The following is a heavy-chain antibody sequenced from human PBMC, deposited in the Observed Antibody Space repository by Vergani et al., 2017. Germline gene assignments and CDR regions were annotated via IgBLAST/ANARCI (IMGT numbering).Heavy chain of an antibody. CDR3: AGKVEATTLGIDY. V-gene: IGHV1-18*01. J-gene: IGHJ4*02. Sequence: QVQLVQSGAEVKKPGASVKVSCKASGYPFTSYGISWARQAPGQGLEWMGWISAYNGNTNYAQKLQGRVTMATDTSTSTAYMELRGLGSDDTAVYYGAGKVEATTLGIDYWGQGTLVTVSS. D-gene: IGHD1-26*01. CDR1: GYPFTSYG. CDR2: ISAYNGNT.